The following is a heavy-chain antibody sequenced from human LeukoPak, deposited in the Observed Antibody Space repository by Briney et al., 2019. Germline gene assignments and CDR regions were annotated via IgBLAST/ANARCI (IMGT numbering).Heavy chain of an antibody. CDR2: ISYDGSNK. Sequence: GRSLRLSCAASGFTFSSYGMHWVRHAPGKGLEWVAVISYDGSNKYYADSVKGRFTISRDNSKNTLYLQMNSLRAEDMAVYYCAKAGPYSSGWYFGFDPWGQGTLVTVSS. CDR1: GFTFSSYG. D-gene: IGHD6-19*01. V-gene: IGHV3-30*18. J-gene: IGHJ5*02. CDR3: AKAGPYSSGWYFGFDP.